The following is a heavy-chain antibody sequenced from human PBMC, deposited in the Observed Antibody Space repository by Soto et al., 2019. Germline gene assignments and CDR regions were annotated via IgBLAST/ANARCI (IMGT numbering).Heavy chain of an antibody. CDR2: ISGSGGST. CDR3: AKDLSSKQQLVLDWYFDL. Sequence: EVQLLESGGGLVQPGGSLRLSCAASGFTFSSYAMSWVRQAPGKGLEWVSAISGSGGSTYYADSVKGRFTISRDNSKNTLYLQINSLRAEDTAVYYCAKDLSSKQQLVLDWYFDLWGRGTLVTVSS. D-gene: IGHD6-13*01. V-gene: IGHV3-23*01. J-gene: IGHJ2*01. CDR1: GFTFSSYA.